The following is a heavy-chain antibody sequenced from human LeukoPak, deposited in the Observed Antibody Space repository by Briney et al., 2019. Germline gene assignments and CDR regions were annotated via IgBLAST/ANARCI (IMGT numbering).Heavy chain of an antibody. J-gene: IGHJ4*02. CDR1: GDSVSSNSAA. Sequence: SQTPSLTCAISGDSVSSNSAAWNWIRQSPSRGLEWLGRTYYRSKWYNDYAVSVKSRITINPDTSKNQFSLQLNSVTPEDTAVYYCASSGTWDGYNFGSGIDYWGQGTLVTVSS. V-gene: IGHV6-1*01. CDR3: ASSGTWDGYNFGSGIDY. CDR2: TYYRSKWYN. D-gene: IGHD5-24*01.